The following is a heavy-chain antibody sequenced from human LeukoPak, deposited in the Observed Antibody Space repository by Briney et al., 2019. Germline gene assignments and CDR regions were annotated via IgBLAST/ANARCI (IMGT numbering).Heavy chain of an antibody. CDR2: ISGSGGST. D-gene: IGHD6-19*01. CDR1: GFTLSSYA. Sequence: GSLRLSCGSSGFTLSSYAMSWVRQARGKGLEWVSTISGSGGSTYYADSVKGRFTISRDNSKNTLSLQMSSLRVEDTAVYYCAKGSSSGWSGDYFDYWGQGTLVTVSS. V-gene: IGHV3-23*01. CDR3: AKGSSSGWSGDYFDY. J-gene: IGHJ4*02.